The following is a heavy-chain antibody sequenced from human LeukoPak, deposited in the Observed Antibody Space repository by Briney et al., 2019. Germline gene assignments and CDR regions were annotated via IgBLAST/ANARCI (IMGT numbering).Heavy chain of an antibody. CDR3: ARHGRSQGRVLGDAFDI. D-gene: IGHD6-19*01. CDR2: IYPGDSDT. Sequence: GESLKISCKGSGYSFTSYWIGWVRQMPGKGLEWMGIIYPGDSDTRYSPSFQGQVTISADKSISTAYLQWSSLKASDTAMYYCARHGRSQGRVLGDAFDIWGQGTMVTVSS. J-gene: IGHJ3*02. CDR1: GYSFTSYW. V-gene: IGHV5-51*01.